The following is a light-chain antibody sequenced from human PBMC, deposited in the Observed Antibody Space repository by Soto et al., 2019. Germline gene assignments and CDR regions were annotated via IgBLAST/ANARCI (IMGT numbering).Light chain of an antibody. Sequence: DPQLTKSSSTLPASVGERVNITCRASQSIDNWLAWYQLKPGKAPKLLIYDASSLESGVPSSFSGSGSGTEFTLTISGLQPDDFATYYCQQYKTYSLTFGGGTKVDIK. CDR2: DAS. J-gene: IGKJ4*01. V-gene: IGKV1-5*01. CDR3: QQYKTYSLT. CDR1: QSIDNW.